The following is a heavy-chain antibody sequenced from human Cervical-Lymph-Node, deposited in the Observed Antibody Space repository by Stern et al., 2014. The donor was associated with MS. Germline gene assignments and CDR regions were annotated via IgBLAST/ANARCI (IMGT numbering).Heavy chain of an antibody. Sequence: VQLVESGPEVKKPGASVQVSCKASEYTLTYFFMHRIRQAPGKGLYWMGVINPTGCFTNYAHRFQGRLTMTRDTSTSTVFMKLSSLTSADTAVYYCASARNTAFDIWGQGTSVIVSS. V-gene: IGHV1-46*03. CDR3: ASARNTAFDI. CDR2: INPTGCFT. CDR1: EYTLTYFF. J-gene: IGHJ3*02.